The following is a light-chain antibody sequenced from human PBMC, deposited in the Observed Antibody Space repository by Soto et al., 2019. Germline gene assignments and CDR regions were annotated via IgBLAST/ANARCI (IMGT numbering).Light chain of an antibody. CDR2: GAS. Sequence: EIVLTPSPGTLSLSPGERATLSCKASQSITSTYLAWYQQKPGQAPRLLIYGASGRATGIPDRFSGSGSGTDFTLTISRLEPEDFAVYYCQQYGNSRWTFGQGTKVDI. V-gene: IGKV3-20*01. CDR1: QSITSTY. J-gene: IGKJ1*01. CDR3: QQYGNSRWT.